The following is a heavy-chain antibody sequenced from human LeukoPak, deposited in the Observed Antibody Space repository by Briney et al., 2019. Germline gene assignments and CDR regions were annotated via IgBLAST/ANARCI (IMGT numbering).Heavy chain of an antibody. D-gene: IGHD4-11*01. Sequence: GGSLTESCLASQFTFRGYGMRWVRQAPGKGLEWVAVIWHVGSSQYYADTVQYSISRARDNSQKIVYLQMNSLRAEDTAAYYCAKDRERGFDYSYSLEEWGQGTLVTVSS. CDR3: AKDRERGFDYSYSLEE. CDR2: IWHVGSSQ. V-gene: IGHV3-33*06. J-gene: IGHJ4*02. CDR1: QFTFRGYG.